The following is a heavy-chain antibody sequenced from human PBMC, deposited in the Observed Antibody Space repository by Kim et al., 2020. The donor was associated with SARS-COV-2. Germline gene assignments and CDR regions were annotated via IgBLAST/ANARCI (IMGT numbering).Heavy chain of an antibody. D-gene: IGHD6-6*01. J-gene: IGHJ4*02. V-gene: IGHV3-11*01. CDR2: GSSM. CDR3: VREPSN. Sequence: GSSMTCADSVNGRCSISRDNANKSLSLQMNSLTPEDTAVYYCVREPSNWGQGTLVTVSS.